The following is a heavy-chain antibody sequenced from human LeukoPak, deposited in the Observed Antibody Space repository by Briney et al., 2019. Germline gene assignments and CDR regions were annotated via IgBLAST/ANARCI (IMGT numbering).Heavy chain of an antibody. Sequence: PGGSLRLSCAASGFTFSTYWMSWVRQAPGKGLEWVANIKQDGRDKYYVDSVKGRFTISRDNAQSSLYLQMGSLRPEDTAVYYCARMGGSYWGREVNWFDPWGQGTLVAVSS. V-gene: IGHV3-7*01. CDR1: GFTFSTYW. D-gene: IGHD7-27*01. CDR2: IKQDGRDK. J-gene: IGHJ5*02. CDR3: ARMGGSYWGREVNWFDP.